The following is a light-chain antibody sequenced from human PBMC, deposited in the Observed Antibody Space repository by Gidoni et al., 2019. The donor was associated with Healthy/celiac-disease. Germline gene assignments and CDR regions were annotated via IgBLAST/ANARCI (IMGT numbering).Light chain of an antibody. CDR2: DDS. Sequence: SSVLTQPPSVSWAPGTTAMITCGGKKIGSIGVNLDKRRPGQAHVLLFYDDSDRPSGSPERFSGSNSGNTATLTISRVEAGDEADYYCQVWDSSSDHPGWVFGGGTKLTVL. J-gene: IGLJ3*02. CDR3: QVWDSSSDHPGWV. V-gene: IGLV3-21*03. CDR1: KIGSIG.